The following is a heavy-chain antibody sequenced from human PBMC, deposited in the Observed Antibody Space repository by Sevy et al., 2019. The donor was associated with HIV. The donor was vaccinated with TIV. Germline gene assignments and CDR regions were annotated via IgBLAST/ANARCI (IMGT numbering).Heavy chain of an antibody. Sequence: SESLSLTCTVSGGSISTNSYYWGWIRQPPGKGLELIGSIYYNGYTYYNPSLKSRVTISVDTSKNQFSLMLISVTAAYTAVYYCGRHAYGYYHTYFDYWGQGTPVTVSS. CDR1: GGSISTNSYY. V-gene: IGHV4-39*01. J-gene: IGHJ4*02. CDR3: GRHAYGYYHTYFDY. D-gene: IGHD4-17*01. CDR2: IYYNGYT.